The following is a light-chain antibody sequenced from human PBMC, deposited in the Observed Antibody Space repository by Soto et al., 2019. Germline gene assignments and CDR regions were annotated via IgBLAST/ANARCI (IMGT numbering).Light chain of an antibody. Sequence: QSALTQPASVSGSPGQSITISCTGTSSDVGAYNFVSWYQQHPGKAPKLMIYDVSDRPSGVSNRFSGSKSGNTASLTISGLQAADEADYYCSSYTTSSSYFFGTGTKLTVL. CDR3: SSYTTSSSYF. V-gene: IGLV2-14*01. J-gene: IGLJ1*01. CDR1: SSDVGAYNF. CDR2: DVS.